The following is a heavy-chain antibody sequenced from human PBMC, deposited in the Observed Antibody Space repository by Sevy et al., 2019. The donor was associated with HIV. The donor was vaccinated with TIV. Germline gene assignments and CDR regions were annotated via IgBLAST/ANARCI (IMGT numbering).Heavy chain of an antibody. V-gene: IGHV1-2*02. J-gene: IGHJ3*01. Sequence: ASVKVSCKASGYTFTGYNIHWLRQAPGQGLEWMGWINPNTGATNYAQKFKGRVTMTRDTSMSTAFMDLTRLRSDDTAVYYCAKLLIVVDDGFDVWGQGTMVTVSS. CDR3: AKLLIVVDDGFDV. D-gene: IGHD3-22*01. CDR2: INPNTGAT. CDR1: GYTFTGYN.